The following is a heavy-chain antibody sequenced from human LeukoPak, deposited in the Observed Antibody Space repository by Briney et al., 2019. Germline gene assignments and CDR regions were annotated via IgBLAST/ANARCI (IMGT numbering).Heavy chain of an antibody. Sequence: PGGSLRLSCAASGFTFSSYGMHWVRQAPGKGLEWVAVIWYDGSNKYYADSVKGRFTISRDNSKNTLYLQMNSLRAEDTAVYYWARETRALITMVRGAYDPSPYYFDYWGQGTLVTVSS. J-gene: IGHJ4*02. CDR1: GFTFSSYG. CDR3: ARETRALITMVRGAYDPSPYYFDY. D-gene: IGHD3-10*01. CDR2: IWYDGSNK. V-gene: IGHV3-33*01.